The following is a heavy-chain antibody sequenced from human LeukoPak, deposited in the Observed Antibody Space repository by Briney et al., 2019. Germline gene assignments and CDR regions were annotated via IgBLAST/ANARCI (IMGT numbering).Heavy chain of an antibody. Sequence: SETLSLTCAVYGGSFSGYYWGWIRQPPGKGLEWIGSIYSSGSTYYNSSLKSRVTISIDTSKNQVSLKMSSVTAADTAVYYCAKSGGYGLIDYWGQGTLVTVSS. J-gene: IGHJ4*01. CDR3: AKSGGYGLIDY. V-gene: IGHV4-59*05. D-gene: IGHD6-25*01. CDR2: IYSSGST. CDR1: GGSFSGYY.